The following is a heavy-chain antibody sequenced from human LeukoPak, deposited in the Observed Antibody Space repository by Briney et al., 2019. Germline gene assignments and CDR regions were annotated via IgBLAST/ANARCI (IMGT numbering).Heavy chain of an antibody. D-gene: IGHD1-1*01. CDR1: GGSVSSGSYY. Sequence: SETLSLTCTVSGGSVSSGSYYGTWIRQPPGKGLEWIGYIYYSGSSNYNPSLKSRVTISVDTSKNQFSLKLSSVTASDTAVYYCARVPISLYYFDYWGQGILVTVSS. J-gene: IGHJ4*02. CDR3: ARVPISLYYFDY. V-gene: IGHV4-61*01. CDR2: IYYSGSS.